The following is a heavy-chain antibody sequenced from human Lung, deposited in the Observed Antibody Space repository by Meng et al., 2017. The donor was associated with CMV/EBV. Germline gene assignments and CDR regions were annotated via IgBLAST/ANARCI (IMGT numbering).Heavy chain of an antibody. D-gene: IGHD2-8*01. CDR3: ARDGDLRRVYAAH. Sequence: VHLVQSEGQVKDPGASVKVSCQASGYTFTTYGITWVRQAPGQGLEWMGWISAYSGNTNYAQKFQGRLTMTTDTSTNTAYMEMTSLTSDDTAVYYFARDGDLRRVYAAHWGQGTLVTVSS. CDR1: GYTFTTYG. CDR2: ISAYSGNT. V-gene: IGHV1-18*01. J-gene: IGHJ4*02.